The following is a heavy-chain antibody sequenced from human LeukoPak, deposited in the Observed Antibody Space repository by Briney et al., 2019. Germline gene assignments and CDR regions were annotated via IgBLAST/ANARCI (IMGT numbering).Heavy chain of an antibody. CDR1: GDSINSYH. Sequence: SETLSLTCTISGDSINSYHWSWLRQPPGSKLEWIGYFYYSGVTNYNPSLKSRVTISVDTSKNQFSLKLSSVTAADTAVYYCATAAAGGWFDPWGQGTLVTVSS. J-gene: IGHJ5*02. CDR2: FYYSGVT. V-gene: IGHV4-59*08. CDR3: ATAAAGGWFDP. D-gene: IGHD6-13*01.